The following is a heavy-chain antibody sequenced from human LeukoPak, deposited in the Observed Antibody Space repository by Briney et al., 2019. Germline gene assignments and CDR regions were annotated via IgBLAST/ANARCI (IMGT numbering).Heavy chain of an antibody. D-gene: IGHD1-20*01. Sequence: GGSLRLSCAASGFTFSSYGMHWVRQAPGKGLEWVAVISYDGSNKYYADSVKGRFTISRDNSKNTLYLQMNSLRAEDTAVYYCARLGVKYNWSPEYAFDIWGQGTVVAVS. CDR2: ISYDGSNK. CDR3: ARLGVKYNWSPEYAFDI. V-gene: IGHV3-30*03. J-gene: IGHJ3*02. CDR1: GFTFSSYG.